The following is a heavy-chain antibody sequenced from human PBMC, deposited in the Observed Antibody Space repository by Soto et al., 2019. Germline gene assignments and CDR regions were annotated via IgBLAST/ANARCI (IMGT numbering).Heavy chain of an antibody. CDR1: GFTFSSYG. Sequence: GSLRLSCAASGFTFSSYGMHWVRQAPGKGLEWVAVISYDGSNKYYADSVKGRFTISRDNSKNTLYLQMNSLRAEDTAVYYCAKVTVNYYYYYGMDVWGQGTTVTVSS. J-gene: IGHJ6*02. CDR3: AKVTVNYYYYYGMDV. CDR2: ISYDGSNK. V-gene: IGHV3-30*18.